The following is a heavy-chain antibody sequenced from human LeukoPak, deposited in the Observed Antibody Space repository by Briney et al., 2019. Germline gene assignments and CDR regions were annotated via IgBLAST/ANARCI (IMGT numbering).Heavy chain of an antibody. CDR1: DDSITIYY. Sequence: PSETLSLTCTVSDDSITIYYWSWIRQPPGKGLEWIGYIHYSGSSNYNPSLKSRVTISLDTSKNQFSLKLSSVTAADTAVYYCARGAAATYWGQGTLVTVSS. CDR2: IHYSGSS. V-gene: IGHV4-59*01. J-gene: IGHJ4*02. D-gene: IGHD6-13*01. CDR3: ARGAAATY.